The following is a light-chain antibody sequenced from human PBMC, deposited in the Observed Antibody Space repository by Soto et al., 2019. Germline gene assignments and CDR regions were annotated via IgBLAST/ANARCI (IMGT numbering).Light chain of an antibody. CDR3: LQYDNWPPWT. CDR1: QSVSTN. V-gene: IGKV3-15*01. J-gene: IGKJ1*01. CDR2: GAS. Sequence: VVMTQSPVTLSVSPGERATLSCRASQSVSTNLAWYQQKPGQAPRLLIYGASTRATDISARFSGSGSETEFTLTISSLKSEDSALYYCLQYDNWPPWTFGQGTKVDVK.